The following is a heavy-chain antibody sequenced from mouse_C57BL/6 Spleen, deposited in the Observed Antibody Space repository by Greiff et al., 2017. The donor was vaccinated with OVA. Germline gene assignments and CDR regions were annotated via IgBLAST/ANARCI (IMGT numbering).Heavy chain of an antibody. Sequence: VKLVESGPGLVAPSQSLSITCTVSGFSLTSYAISWVRQPPGKGLEWLGVIWTGGGTNYNSALKSRLSISKDNSKSQVFLKMNSLQTDDTARYYCARNWSYGSSFYAMDYWGQGTSVTVSS. CDR1: GFSLTSYA. CDR2: IWTGGGT. CDR3: ARNWSYGSSFYAMDY. V-gene: IGHV2-9-1*01. J-gene: IGHJ4*01. D-gene: IGHD1-1*01.